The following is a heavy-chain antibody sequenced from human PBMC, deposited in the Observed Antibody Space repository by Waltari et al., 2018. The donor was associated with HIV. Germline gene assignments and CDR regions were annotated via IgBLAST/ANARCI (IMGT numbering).Heavy chain of an antibody. CDR2: IYYSGIT. Sequence: QLQLQQSGPGLVKPSETLSLICTVSGGSISTSGYYWGWIRQPPGKGLEWIGSIYYSGITYYNPALKSRVTIAADTSRNQVSLWLSAVTAADTAVYYCARRPYCSSASCYPSDARGAFDIWGQGTMVTVSS. CDR3: ARRPYCSSASCYPSDARGAFDI. CDR1: GGSISTSGYY. D-gene: IGHD2-15*01. J-gene: IGHJ3*02. V-gene: IGHV4-39*01.